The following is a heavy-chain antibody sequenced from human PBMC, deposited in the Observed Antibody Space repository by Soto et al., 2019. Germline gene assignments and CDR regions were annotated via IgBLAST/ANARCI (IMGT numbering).Heavy chain of an antibody. CDR2: IYYSGST. D-gene: IGHD3-10*01. CDR3: ARGALLWFGESVPWGYYGMDV. Sequence: SETLSLTCTVSGASVSSGDYYWSWIRQPPGKGLEWIGYIYYSGSTNYNPSLKSRVTISVDTSKNQFSLKLSSVTAADTAVYYCARGALLWFGESVPWGYYGMDVWGQGTTVTVSS. V-gene: IGHV4-61*08. CDR1: GASVSSGDYY. J-gene: IGHJ6*02.